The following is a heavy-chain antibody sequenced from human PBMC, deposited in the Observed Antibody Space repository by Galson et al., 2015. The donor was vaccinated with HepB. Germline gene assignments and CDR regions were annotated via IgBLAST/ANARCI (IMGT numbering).Heavy chain of an antibody. CDR3: ARVSHSSSWNDY. Sequence: LRLSCAASGFTFSSYEMNWVRQAPGKGLEWVSYISSSGSTIYYADSVKGRFTTSRDNAKNSLYLQMNSLRAEDTAVYYCARVSHSSSWNDYWGQGTLVTVSS. CDR2: ISSSGSTI. V-gene: IGHV3-48*03. CDR1: GFTFSSYE. D-gene: IGHD6-13*01. J-gene: IGHJ4*02.